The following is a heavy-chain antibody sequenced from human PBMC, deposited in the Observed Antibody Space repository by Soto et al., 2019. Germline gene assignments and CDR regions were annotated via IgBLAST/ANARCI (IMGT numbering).Heavy chain of an antibody. Sequence: GASVKVSCKASGYTFTSYAMHWVRQAPGQRLEWMGWINAGNGNTKYSQKFQGRVTITRDTSASTAYMELSSLRSEDTAVYYCARQTTVNYYYYYGMDVWGQGTTVTVSS. CDR2: INAGNGNT. J-gene: IGHJ6*02. CDR1: GYTFTSYA. CDR3: ARQTTVNYYYYYGMDV. V-gene: IGHV1-3*01. D-gene: IGHD4-4*01.